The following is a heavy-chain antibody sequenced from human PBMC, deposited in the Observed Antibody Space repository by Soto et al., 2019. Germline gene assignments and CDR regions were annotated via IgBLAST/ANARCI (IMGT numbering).Heavy chain of an antibody. V-gene: IGHV3-23*01. D-gene: IGHD2-2*01. CDR1: GFTFSSYA. J-gene: IGHJ4*02. CDR2: ISGSGGST. Sequence: GGSLRLSCVDSGFTFSSYAMSWVRQAPGKGLEWVSAISGSGGSTYYADSVKGRSTISRDNSKNTLYLQMNSLRAEDTAVYYCAKDMSKYCSSTSCYSSPFDYWGQGTLVTVSS. CDR3: AKDMSKYCSSTSCYSSPFDY.